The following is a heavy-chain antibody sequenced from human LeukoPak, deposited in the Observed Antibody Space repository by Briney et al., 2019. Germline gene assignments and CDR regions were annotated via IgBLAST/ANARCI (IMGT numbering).Heavy chain of an antibody. CDR2: IYYSGST. CDR1: GGSISSYY. J-gene: IGHJ3*02. V-gene: IGHV4-59*01. Sequence: SETLSLTCTVSGGSISSYYWSWIRQPPGKGLEWIGYIYYSGSTNYNPSLKSRVTISVDTSKNQFSLKLSSVTAADTAVYYCAKLGYCSGGSCPFYIWGQGTMVTVSS. CDR3: AKLGYCSGGSCPFYI. D-gene: IGHD2-15*01.